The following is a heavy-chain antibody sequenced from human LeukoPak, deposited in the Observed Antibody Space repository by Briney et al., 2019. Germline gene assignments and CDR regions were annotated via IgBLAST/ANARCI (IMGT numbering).Heavy chain of an antibody. Sequence: GRSLRLXCAASGFTFDNYAMHWVRHAPGKGVEWVSGISWNTGGIVYADSVKGRLTISRENAKNCLYLQMISLRAEDMALYYCAKDEFVASAFTGAFDIWGQGTMVTVSS. CDR2: ISWNTGGI. J-gene: IGHJ3*02. D-gene: IGHD2-8*02. V-gene: IGHV3-9*03. CDR3: AKDEFVASAFTGAFDI. CDR1: GFTFDNYA.